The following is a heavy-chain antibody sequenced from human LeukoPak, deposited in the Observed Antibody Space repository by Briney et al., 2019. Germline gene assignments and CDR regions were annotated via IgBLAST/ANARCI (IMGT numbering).Heavy chain of an antibody. V-gene: IGHV3-7*01. J-gene: IGHJ4*02. CDR2: IYQDESEQ. Sequence: GGSLRLSCAASGFTFSRNLMTWVRQAPGKGREWVANIYQDESEQYYVASVRGRFTITRDNAKNTLYLQLYSLSAEDTVVHFCASERPSSSWYDYWGQGTLVTVSS. CDR3: ASERPSSSWYDY. D-gene: IGHD6-13*01. CDR1: GFTFSRNL.